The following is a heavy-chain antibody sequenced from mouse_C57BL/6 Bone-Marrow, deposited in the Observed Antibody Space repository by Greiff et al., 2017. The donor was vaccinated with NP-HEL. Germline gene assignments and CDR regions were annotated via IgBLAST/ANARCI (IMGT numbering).Heavy chain of an antibody. CDR1: GYAFSSYW. D-gene: IGHD2-3*01. CDR2: IYPGDGDT. Sequence: QVQLQQSGAELVKPGASVKISCKASGYAFSSYWMNWVKQRPGKGLEWIGQIYPGDGDTNYNGKFKGKATLTADKSSSTAYMQLSSLTSEDSAVYFCARHDGYYEDFDYWGQGTTLTVSS. J-gene: IGHJ2*01. V-gene: IGHV1-80*01. CDR3: ARHDGYYEDFDY.